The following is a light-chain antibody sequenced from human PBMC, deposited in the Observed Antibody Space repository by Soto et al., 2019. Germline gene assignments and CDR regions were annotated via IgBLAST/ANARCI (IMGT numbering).Light chain of an antibody. CDR3: QQCNNWPKT. V-gene: IGKV3-15*01. CDR1: QSVGSN. Sequence: EIVMTQSPDTLSVSPGETATLSCRASQSVGSNLAWYQQKPGQAPRLLISDASTRAAGLPARFSGSGSGTEFTLTISSLQSEDFAVYYCQQCNNWPKTFGQGTK. CDR2: DAS. J-gene: IGKJ1*01.